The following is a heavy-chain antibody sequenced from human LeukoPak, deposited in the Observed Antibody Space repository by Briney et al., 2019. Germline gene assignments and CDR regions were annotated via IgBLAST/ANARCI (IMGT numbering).Heavy chain of an antibody. Sequence: PAETLSLTCSVSGGSISTSSYYWGWIRQPPGKGLEWIGNIYYSGSTYYNPSLKSRLSISLDKSKNHFSLRLTSVTAADTAVYYCAREIFGARAFEYWGPGILVTVSS. CDR1: GGSISTSSYY. CDR3: AREIFGARAFEY. V-gene: IGHV4-39*07. D-gene: IGHD3-3*01. CDR2: IYYSGST. J-gene: IGHJ4*02.